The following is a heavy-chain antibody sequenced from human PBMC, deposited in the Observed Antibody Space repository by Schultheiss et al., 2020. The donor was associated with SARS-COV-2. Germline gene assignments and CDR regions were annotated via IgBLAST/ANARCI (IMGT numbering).Heavy chain of an antibody. J-gene: IGHJ4*02. D-gene: IGHD2-15*01. CDR2: IYTSGST. CDR1: GGSISSGSYY. CDR3: ARDKDCSGGSCYFDY. Sequence: SETLSLTCTVSGGSISSGSYYWSWIRQPAGKGLEWIGRIYTSGSTNYNPSLKSRVTMSVDTSKNQFSLKLSSVTAADTAVYYCARDKDCSGGSCYFDYWGQGTLVTVSS. V-gene: IGHV4-61*02.